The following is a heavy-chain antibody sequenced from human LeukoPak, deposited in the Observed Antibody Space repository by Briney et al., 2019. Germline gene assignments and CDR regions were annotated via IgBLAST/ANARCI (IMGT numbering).Heavy chain of an antibody. CDR3: ARDLGYDSSGYYL. J-gene: IGHJ4*02. V-gene: IGHV4-59*01. Sequence: TXXXXXXSISSXYWSWIRQPPXKGLEWVGYIYYSGSTNYNPSLKSRVTISVDTSKNQFSLKLSSVTAADTAVYYCARDLGYDSSGYYLWGQGTLVTVSS. CDR1: XXSISSXY. D-gene: IGHD3-22*01. CDR2: IYYSGST.